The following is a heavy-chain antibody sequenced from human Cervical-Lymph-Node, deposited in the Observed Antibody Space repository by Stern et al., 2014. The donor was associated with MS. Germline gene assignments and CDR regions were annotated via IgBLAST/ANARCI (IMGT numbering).Heavy chain of an antibody. CDR2: AWYDGSTA. CDR3: ARGHIPYAYNYLFDY. J-gene: IGHJ4*02. Sequence: VQLVESGGGLVQPGTSLRLSCAASGFTFSSYGMHWVRQAPGTGLEWVALAWYDGSTAYYTNSVKGRFAISRDNSKPTLSLQMNSLTAEDTAVYYCARGHIPYAYNYLFDYWGQGTLVTVSS. D-gene: IGHD5-24*01. CDR1: GFTFSSYG. V-gene: IGHV3-33*01.